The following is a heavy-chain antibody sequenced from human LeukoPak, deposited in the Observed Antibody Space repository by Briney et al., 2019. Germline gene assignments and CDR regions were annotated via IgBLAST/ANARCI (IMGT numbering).Heavy chain of an antibody. CDR3: VRDGDYYDSGGYGNI. CDR1: GGSIDSGIYS. Sequence: SQTLSLTCSVSGGSIDSGIYSWSWIRQPPGKGLEWIGYIFHTGSTSYNPSLKSWVTISVDRSKNQFSLKLSSVTAADTAMYYCVRDGDYYDSGGYGNIWGQGTLVTVSS. D-gene: IGHD3-22*01. CDR2: IFHTGST. J-gene: IGHJ4*02. V-gene: IGHV4-30-2*01.